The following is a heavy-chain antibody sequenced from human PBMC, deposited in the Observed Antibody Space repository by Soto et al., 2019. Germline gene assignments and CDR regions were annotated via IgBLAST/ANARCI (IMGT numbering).Heavy chain of an antibody. CDR3: SRDRGGRSSLFAMDV. CDR2: VSYTGNNK. Sequence: QVQLVESGGGVIQPGRSLRVSCTASGITFSGYAMYWVRQAPGKGLEWVAFVSYTGNNKYYADSVKGRFSISRDNSKNTLFLEVASLRGEDTAVYYCSRDRGGRSSLFAMDVWGQGTTVTVSS. CDR1: GITFSGYA. D-gene: IGHD6-6*01. V-gene: IGHV3-30*04. J-gene: IGHJ6*02.